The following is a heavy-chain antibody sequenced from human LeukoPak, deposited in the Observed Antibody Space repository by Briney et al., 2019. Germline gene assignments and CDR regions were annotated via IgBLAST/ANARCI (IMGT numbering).Heavy chain of an antibody. D-gene: IGHD3-22*01. V-gene: IGHV4-39*01. CDR1: GGSISSSSYY. Sequence: SETLSLTCTVSGGSISSSSYYWGWIRQPPGKGLEWLGIIYYSGSTYYNPSLKSRVTISVDTSKNQFSLKLSSVTAADTAVYYCARRYYYDSSGYEFDYWGQGTLVTVSS. CDR2: IYYSGST. CDR3: ARRYYYDSSGYEFDY. J-gene: IGHJ4*02.